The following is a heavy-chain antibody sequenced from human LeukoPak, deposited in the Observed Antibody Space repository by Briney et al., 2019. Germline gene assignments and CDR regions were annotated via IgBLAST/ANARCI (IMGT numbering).Heavy chain of an antibody. Sequence: GGSLRLSCTASGLSFSTYAMTWARQAPGEGLEWLSSMSSGSRYISYAPSVRGRFTISRDNTKNSLYLLMNNLRAEETAIYYCARDRPTGASRVFVVQWGQGTPVTVSS. CDR2: MSSGSRYI. D-gene: IGHD2-15*01. V-gene: IGHV3-21*06. CDR1: GLSFSTYA. J-gene: IGHJ4*02. CDR3: ARDRPTGASRVFVVQ.